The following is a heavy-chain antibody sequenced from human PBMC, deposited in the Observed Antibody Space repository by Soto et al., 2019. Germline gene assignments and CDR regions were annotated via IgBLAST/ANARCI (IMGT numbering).Heavy chain of an antibody. V-gene: IGHV1-2*04. J-gene: IGHJ3*02. Sequence: SVKVSCKASEYTFTGYYMHWVRQAPGEGLELMGWINSNSGGTNYAQKFQGWVTMTRDTSISTAYMELSRLRSDDTAVYYCARGLGDILSGYPMAYDAFDIWGQGTMVTVSS. CDR2: INSNSGGT. CDR3: ARGLGDILSGYPMAYDAFDI. CDR1: EYTFTGYY. D-gene: IGHD3-9*01.